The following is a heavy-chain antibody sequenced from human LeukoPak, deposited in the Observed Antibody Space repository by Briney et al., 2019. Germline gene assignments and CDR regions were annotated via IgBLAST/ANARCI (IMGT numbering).Heavy chain of an antibody. V-gene: IGHV3-23*01. CDR1: GFTFSSYA. D-gene: IGHD1-26*01. J-gene: IGHJ3*02. CDR3: TKDSRYSGNYKAFDN. CDR2: ISGSGSST. Sequence: PGGSLRLSCAASGFTFSSYAMSWVRQAPGKGLEGVSGISGSGSSTNYADSVKGRFTISRDNSKNTLYLQMNSLRAEDTALFYCTKDSRYSGNYKAFDNWGPGTMVTVSS.